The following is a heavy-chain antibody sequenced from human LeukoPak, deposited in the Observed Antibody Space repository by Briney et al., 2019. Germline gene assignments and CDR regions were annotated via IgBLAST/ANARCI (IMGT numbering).Heavy chain of an antibody. CDR1: GGTFSSYA. CDR2: IIPILGIA. D-gene: IGHD5-24*01. CDR3: ARTRNDHGYNGTS. V-gene: IGHV1-69*04. Sequence: GASVKVSCKASGGTFSSYAISWVRQAPGQGLEWMGRIIPILGIANYAQKFQGRVTITADKSTSTAYMELSSLRSEDTAVYYCARTRNDHGYNGTSWGQGTLVTVSS. J-gene: IGHJ4*02.